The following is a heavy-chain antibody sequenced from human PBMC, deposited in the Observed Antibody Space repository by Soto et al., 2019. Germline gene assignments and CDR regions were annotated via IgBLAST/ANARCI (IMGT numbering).Heavy chain of an antibody. CDR3: ARDGLKLYSGSYGY. CDR2: ISSSSSYI. CDR1: GFPFSSSR. Sequence: EVPLVESGGGLVKPGGSLRLSCAASGFPFSSSRMNWVRQAPGQGLEWVSSISSSSSYIYYADSVKGRFTISRDNAKNSLYLQMNSLRAEDTAVYYCARDGLKLYSGSYGYWGQGTLVTVSS. V-gene: IGHV3-21*01. D-gene: IGHD1-26*01. J-gene: IGHJ4*02.